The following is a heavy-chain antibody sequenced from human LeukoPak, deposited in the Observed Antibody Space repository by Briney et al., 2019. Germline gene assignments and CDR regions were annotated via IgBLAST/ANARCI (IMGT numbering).Heavy chain of an antibody. J-gene: IGHJ4*02. CDR3: TRGAYAAGY. Sequence: PGGSLRLSCTASRFTLGDYVMSWVRQAPGKGLEWVGFIRSKGYGGTTEYAASVKGRFTISRDDSKSFAYLQINSLKTEDTGVYYCTRGAYAAGYWGQGTLVTVSS. CDR1: RFTLGDYV. CDR2: IRSKGYGGTT. D-gene: IGHD4-17*01. V-gene: IGHV3-49*04.